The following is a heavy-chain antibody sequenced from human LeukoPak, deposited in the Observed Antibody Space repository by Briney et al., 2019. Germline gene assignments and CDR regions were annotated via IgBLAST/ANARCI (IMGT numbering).Heavy chain of an antibody. CDR3: ARVPIGGYHLDH. V-gene: IGHV3-30*04. Sequence: GGSLRLSCAASGFTFSCCALHWVRQAPGKGLEWVAVISYDGSNKYYADSVKGRFTISRDNSKNTLYLQMNSLRAEDTAVYFCARVPIGGYHLDHWGQGTLVTVSS. J-gene: IGHJ4*02. CDR2: ISYDGSNK. CDR1: GFTFSCCA. D-gene: IGHD5-12*01.